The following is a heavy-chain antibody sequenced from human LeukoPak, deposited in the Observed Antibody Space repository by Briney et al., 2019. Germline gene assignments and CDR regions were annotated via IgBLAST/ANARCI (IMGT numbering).Heavy chain of an antibody. CDR3: ASSIVGATNYYYYGMDV. Sequence: SETLSLTCTVSGGSMTTYYWTWIRQPPGKGLEWIGYISYSGSTNYNPSLQSRLTISVDTSKNQFSLKLSSVTAADTAVYYCASSIVGATNYYYYGMDVWGQGTTVTVSS. D-gene: IGHD1-26*01. J-gene: IGHJ6*02. CDR1: GGSMTTYY. V-gene: IGHV4-59*01. CDR2: ISYSGST.